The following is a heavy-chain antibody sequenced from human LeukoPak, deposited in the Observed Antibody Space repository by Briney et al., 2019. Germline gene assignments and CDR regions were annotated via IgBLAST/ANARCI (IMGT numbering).Heavy chain of an antibody. J-gene: IGHJ4*02. CDR3: AAGNYYFDY. D-gene: IGHD1-7*01. CDR2: IYYSGST. CDR1: GGSISNYY. Sequence: SETLSLTCTVSGGSISNYYWSWIRQPPGKGLEWIGYIYYSGSTNYNPSLKSRVTMSVDTSKNQFSLKLSSVTAADTAVYYFAAGNYYFDYWGQGTPVTVSS. V-gene: IGHV4-59*01.